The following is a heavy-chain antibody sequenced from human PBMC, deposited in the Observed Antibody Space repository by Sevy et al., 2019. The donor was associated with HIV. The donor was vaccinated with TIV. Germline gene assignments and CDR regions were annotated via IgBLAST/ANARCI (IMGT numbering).Heavy chain of an antibody. Sequence: GGSLRLSCAASGFTVSSNYMSWVRQAPGKGLEWVSVIYSGGSTYYADSVKGRFTISRDNSKNTLYLQMNSLRAEDTAVYHCARDTPIGSSLDMDVWGQGTTVTVSS. CDR1: GFTVSSNY. J-gene: IGHJ6*02. CDR2: IYSGGST. V-gene: IGHV3-53*01. CDR3: ARDTPIGSSLDMDV. D-gene: IGHD6-13*01.